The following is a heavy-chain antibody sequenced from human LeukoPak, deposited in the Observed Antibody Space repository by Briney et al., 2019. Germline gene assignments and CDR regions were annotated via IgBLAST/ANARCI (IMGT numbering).Heavy chain of an antibody. CDR3: ATKQWLAPPPDS. V-gene: IGHV3-74*01. CDR2: INTDGTVT. CDR1: GFTSSTYW. Sequence: GRSLRLSCAASGFTSSTYWMLWVRQAPGKGLESVSRINTDGTVTTYADSVKGRFTVSRDNADNTMFLQMNSVRDEDRAVYYCATKQWLAPPPDSWGQGTQVTVSS. J-gene: IGHJ4*02. D-gene: IGHD6-19*01.